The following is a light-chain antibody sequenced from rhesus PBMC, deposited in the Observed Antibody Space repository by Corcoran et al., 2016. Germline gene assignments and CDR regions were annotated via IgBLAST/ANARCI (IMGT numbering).Light chain of an antibody. J-gene: IGKJ1*01. CDR3: LHHNNYPWT. Sequence: DIQMTQSPSSLSASVGDTVTITCRASQDISSYLNWFQQKPGKAPNLLIYDASSLQSGVPSRFSGSGSGTDFTLTFSSLQPEDFATYFCLHHNNYPWTFGQGTKVEIK. CDR1: QDISSY. V-gene: IGKV1-28*03. CDR2: DAS.